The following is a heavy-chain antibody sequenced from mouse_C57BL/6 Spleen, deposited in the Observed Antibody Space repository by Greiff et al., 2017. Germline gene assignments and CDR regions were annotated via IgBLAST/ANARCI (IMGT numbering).Heavy chain of an antibody. V-gene: IGHV1-15*01. CDR1: GYTFTDYE. CDR3: TRSSIATVVATRDYYAMDY. Sequence: QVQLQQSGAELVRPGASVTLSCKASGYTFTDYEMHWVKQTPVHGLEWIGAIDPETGGTAYNQKFKGKAILTADKSSSTAYMELRSLTSEDSAVYYCTRSSIATVVATRDYYAMDYWGQGTSVTVSS. D-gene: IGHD1-1*01. CDR2: IDPETGGT. J-gene: IGHJ4*01.